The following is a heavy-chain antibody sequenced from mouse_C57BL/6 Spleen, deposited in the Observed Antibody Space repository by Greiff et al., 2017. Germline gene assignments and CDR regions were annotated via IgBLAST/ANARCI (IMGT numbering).Heavy chain of an antibody. CDR1: GYTFTDYE. CDR3: TRHGYYDYFDY. J-gene: IGHJ2*01. CDR2: IDPETGGT. Sequence: VKLQESGAELVRPGASVTLSCKASGYTFTDYEMHWVKQTPVHGLEWIGAIDPETGGTAYNQKFKGKAILTADKSSSTAYMELRSLTSEDSAVYYCTRHGYYDYFDYWGQGTTLTVSS. D-gene: IGHD2-3*01. V-gene: IGHV1-15*01.